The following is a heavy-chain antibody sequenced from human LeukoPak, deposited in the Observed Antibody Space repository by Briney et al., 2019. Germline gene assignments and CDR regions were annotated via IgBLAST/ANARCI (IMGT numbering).Heavy chain of an antibody. CDR3: ARDNPRWSMPTRVDY. Sequence: ASVKVSCKASGYTFTSYGISWVRQAPGQGLEWMGWISAYNGNTNYAQKLQGRVTMTTDTSTSTAYMELRSLRSDDTAVYYCARDNPRWSMPTRVDYWGQGTLVTVSS. D-gene: IGHD4-23*01. J-gene: IGHJ4*02. CDR2: ISAYNGNT. V-gene: IGHV1-18*01. CDR1: GYTFTSYG.